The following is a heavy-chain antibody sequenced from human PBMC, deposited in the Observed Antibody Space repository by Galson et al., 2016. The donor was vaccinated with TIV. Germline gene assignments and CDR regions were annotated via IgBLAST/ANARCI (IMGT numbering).Heavy chain of an antibody. V-gene: IGHV1-69-2*01. Sequence: VKVSCKVSGYIFTERFIHWVRQAPGERPEWVGRVDPDNGETLYAEKFQGRVTMAADTSGDTAFMELSNLRSEDTAFFYCTAGGGSSGSYYFDSWGLGTLVTVSS. J-gene: IGHJ4*02. CDR2: VDPDNGET. CDR1: GYIFTERF. CDR3: TAGGGSSGSYYFDS. D-gene: IGHD5-12*01.